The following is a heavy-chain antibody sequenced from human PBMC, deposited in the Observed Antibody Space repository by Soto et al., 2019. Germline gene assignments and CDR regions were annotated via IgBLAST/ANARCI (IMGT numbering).Heavy chain of an antibody. D-gene: IGHD3-3*01. CDR1: GFTFSSYA. J-gene: IGHJ4*02. CDR3: ARDKRDLRFLEWSYYFDY. V-gene: IGHV3-30-3*01. Sequence: PGGSLRLSCAASGFTFSSYAMSWVRQAPGKGLEWVSAISYDGSNKYYADSVKGRFTISRDNSKNTLYLQLNSLRAEDTAVYYCARDKRDLRFLEWSYYFDYWGQGTLVTVSS. CDR2: ISYDGSNK.